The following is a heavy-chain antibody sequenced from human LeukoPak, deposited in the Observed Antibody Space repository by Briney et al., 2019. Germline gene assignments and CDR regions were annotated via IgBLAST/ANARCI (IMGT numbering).Heavy chain of an antibody. CDR1: GGSFSGYY. Sequence: SETLSLTCAVYGGSFSGYYWSWIRQPPGKGLEWIGEINHSGSTNYNPSLKSRVTISVDTSKNQFSLKLSSVTAADTAVYYCARGVRPSIYSYGFMNYWGQGTLVTVSS. J-gene: IGHJ4*02. CDR2: INHSGST. D-gene: IGHD5-18*01. V-gene: IGHV4-34*01. CDR3: ARGVRPSIYSYGFMNY.